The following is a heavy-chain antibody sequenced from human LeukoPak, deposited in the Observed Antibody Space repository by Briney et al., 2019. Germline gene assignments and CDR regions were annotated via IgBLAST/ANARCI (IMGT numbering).Heavy chain of an antibody. J-gene: IGHJ6*03. V-gene: IGHV1-18*01. CDR1: GYTPISYG. Sequence: GAAAKDSSVAPGYTPISYGTSWVCETPRRRVEWVSRIIVYMGNTHSAQKLQGRVTMTTDTSTSTDYLELRSLRSDDTAVYYCARSFPSYYYYMDVWGKGTTVTVSS. CDR2: IIVYMGNT. CDR3: ARSFPSYYYYMDV.